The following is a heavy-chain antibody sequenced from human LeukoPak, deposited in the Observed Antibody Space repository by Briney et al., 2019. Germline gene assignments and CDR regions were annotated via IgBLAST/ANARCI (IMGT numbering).Heavy chain of an antibody. Sequence: ASVKVSCKVSGYTLTELSMHWVRQAPGKGLEWMGGFDPEDGETIYAQKFQGRVTMTEDTSTDTAYMELSSLRSEDTAVYYCARDHPEDTTYYYDSSGYYVGSDWGQGTLVTVS. J-gene: IGHJ4*02. CDR1: GYTLTELS. CDR2: FDPEDGET. CDR3: ARDHPEDTTYYYDSSGYYVGSD. V-gene: IGHV1-24*01. D-gene: IGHD3-22*01.